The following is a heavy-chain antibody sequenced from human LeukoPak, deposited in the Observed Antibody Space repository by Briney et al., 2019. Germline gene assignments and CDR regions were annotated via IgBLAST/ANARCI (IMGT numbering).Heavy chain of an antibody. CDR1: GGTFSSYA. CDR2: IIPIFGTA. J-gene: IGHJ4*02. Sequence: GASVKVSCKASGGTFSSYAISWVRQAPGQGLEWMGRIIPIFGTANYAQKFQGRVTITADKSASTAYMELSSLRSEDTAVYYCARDGPRDAVAVYWGQGTLVTVSS. V-gene: IGHV1-69*06. CDR3: ARDGPRDAVAVY. D-gene: IGHD6-19*01.